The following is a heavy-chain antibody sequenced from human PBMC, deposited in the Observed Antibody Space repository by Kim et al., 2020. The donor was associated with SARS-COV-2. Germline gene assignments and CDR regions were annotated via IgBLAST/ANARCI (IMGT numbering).Heavy chain of an antibody. CDR3: ARDLIAAADFDAFDI. CDR1: GYTFTSYG. J-gene: IGHJ3*02. CDR2: ISAYNGNT. V-gene: IGHV1-18*01. D-gene: IGHD6-13*01. Sequence: ASVKVSCKASGYTFTSYGISWVRQAPGQGLEWMGWISAYNGNTNYAQRLQGRVTMTTDTSTSTAYMELRSLRSDDTAVYYCARDLIAAADFDAFDIWGQGTMVTVSS.